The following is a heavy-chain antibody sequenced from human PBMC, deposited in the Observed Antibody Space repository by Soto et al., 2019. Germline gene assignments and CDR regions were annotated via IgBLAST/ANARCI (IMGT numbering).Heavy chain of an antibody. J-gene: IGHJ6*02. Sequence: QVQLVQSGAEVKKPGASVKVSCKASGYTFTSYGISWVRQAPGQGLEWMGWISAYNGNTNYAQKLQGRVTMTTAPSTSTAYMELRSLRSDDTAVYYCARDKSTVARGYYYYGMDVWGQGTTVTVSS. CDR1: GYTFTSYG. CDR2: ISAYNGNT. D-gene: IGHD4-17*01. V-gene: IGHV1-18*01. CDR3: ARDKSTVARGYYYYGMDV.